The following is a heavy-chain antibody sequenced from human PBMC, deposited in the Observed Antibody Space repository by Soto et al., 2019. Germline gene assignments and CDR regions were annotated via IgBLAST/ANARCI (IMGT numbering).Heavy chain of an antibody. Sequence: LRLSCVASGFDFRSYEMNWVRQAPGKGLEWVSNIRANDESIYYADSVKGRCSVSRDNAKNSLFLEMNSLRVDDTPVSYCARATPRAAIDIWGQGTMVTVSS. J-gene: IGHJ3*02. CDR3: ARATPRAAIDI. V-gene: IGHV3-48*03. D-gene: IGHD2-15*01. CDR1: GFDFRSYE. CDR2: IRANDESI.